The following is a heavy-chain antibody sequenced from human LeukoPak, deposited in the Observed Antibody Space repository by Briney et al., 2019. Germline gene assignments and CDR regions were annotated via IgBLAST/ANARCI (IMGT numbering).Heavy chain of an antibody. CDR2: ISAYNGNT. J-gene: IGHJ4*02. CDR1: GYTFTSYG. D-gene: IGHD6-19*01. CDR3: ARDPEAEGFDY. Sequence: ASVKVSCKASGYTFTSYGISWVRQAPGQGLEWMGWISAYNGNTNYAQKLQGRVTMTTDTSTSTGYMELRSLRSDDTAVYYCARDPEAEGFDYWGQGTLVTVSS. V-gene: IGHV1-18*01.